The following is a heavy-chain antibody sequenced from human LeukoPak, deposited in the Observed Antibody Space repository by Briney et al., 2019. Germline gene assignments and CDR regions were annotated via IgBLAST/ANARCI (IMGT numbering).Heavy chain of an antibody. CDR3: ATAWYSSSSFYYYYYMDV. CDR1: GYTLTELS. J-gene: IGHJ6*03. CDR2: FDPEDGET. D-gene: IGHD6-6*01. Sequence: ASVKVSCKVSGYTLTELSMHWVRQAPGKGLEWMGGFDPEDGETIYAQKFQGRVTMTEDTSTDTAYMELSSLRSEDTAVYYCATAWYSSSSFYYYYYMDVWGKGTTVTVSS. V-gene: IGHV1-24*01.